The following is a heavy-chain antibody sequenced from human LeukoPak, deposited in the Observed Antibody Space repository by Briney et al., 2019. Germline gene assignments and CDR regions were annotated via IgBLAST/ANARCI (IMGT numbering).Heavy chain of an antibody. D-gene: IGHD3-22*01. Sequence: PGGSLRLSCAASGFTFSSYWMSWVRQAPGKGLEWVSVVYGGGSTYYPDSVKGRFTISRDNSQNTLYLQMDSLRAEDTAVYYCARLSESSAYGAFDIWGQGTMVTVSS. CDR3: ARLSESSAYGAFDI. CDR1: GFTFSSYW. V-gene: IGHV3-66*02. CDR2: VYGGGST. J-gene: IGHJ3*02.